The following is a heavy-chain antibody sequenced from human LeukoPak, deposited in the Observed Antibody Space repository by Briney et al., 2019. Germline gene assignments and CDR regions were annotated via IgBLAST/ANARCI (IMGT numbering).Heavy chain of an antibody. CDR1: GGSISSGSYY. V-gene: IGHV4-61*02. Sequence: SQTLSLTCTVSGGSISSGSYYWSWIRQPAGKGLEWIGRIYTSGSTNYNPSLKSRVTISVDTSKNQFSLKLSSVTAADTAVYYCARAYDSSGYFGYWGQGTLVTVSS. D-gene: IGHD3-22*01. CDR2: IYTSGST. J-gene: IGHJ4*02. CDR3: ARAYDSSGYFGY.